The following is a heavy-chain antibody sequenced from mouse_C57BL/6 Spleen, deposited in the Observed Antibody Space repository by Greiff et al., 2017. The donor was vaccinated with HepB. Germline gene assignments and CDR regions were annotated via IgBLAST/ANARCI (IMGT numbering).Heavy chain of an antibody. CDR3: ARWSGSSFDV. J-gene: IGHJ1*03. D-gene: IGHD1-1*01. CDR1: GYTFTSYW. V-gene: IGHV1-64*01. Sequence: QVQLKQPGAELVKPGASVKLSCKASGYTFTSYWMHWVKQRPGQGLEWIGMIHPNSGSTNYNEKFKSKATLTVDKSSSTAYMQLSSLTSEDSAVYYCARWSGSSFDVWGTGTTVTVSS. CDR2: IHPNSGST.